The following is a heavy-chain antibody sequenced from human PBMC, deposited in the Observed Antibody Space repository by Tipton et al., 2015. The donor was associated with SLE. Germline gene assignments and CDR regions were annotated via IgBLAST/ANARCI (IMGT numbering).Heavy chain of an antibody. D-gene: IGHD4-23*01. CDR3: ARHGLTMVVTLDY. V-gene: IGHV4-34*01. J-gene: IGHJ4*02. CDR2: IYYSGST. Sequence: SLTCAVYGGSFSGYYWSWIRQPPGKGLEWIGSIYYSGSTYYNPSLKSRVTISVDTSKNQFSLKLSSVTAADTAVYYCARHGLTMVVTLDYWGQGTLVTVSS. CDR1: GGSFSGYY.